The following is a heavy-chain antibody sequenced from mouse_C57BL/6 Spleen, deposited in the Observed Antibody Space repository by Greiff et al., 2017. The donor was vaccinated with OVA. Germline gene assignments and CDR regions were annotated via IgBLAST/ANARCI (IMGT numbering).Heavy chain of an antibody. V-gene: IGHV5-6*01. J-gene: IGHJ4*01. CDR2: ISSGGSYT. CDR3: ARHWAYYAMDY. D-gene: IGHD4-1*01. CDR1: GFTFSSYG. Sequence: EVQVVESGGDLVKPGGSLKLSCAASGFTFSSYGMSWVRQTPDKRLEWVATISSGGSYTYYPDSVKGRFTISRDNAKNTLYLQVSSLKSEDTAMYYCARHWAYYAMDYWGQGTSVTVSS.